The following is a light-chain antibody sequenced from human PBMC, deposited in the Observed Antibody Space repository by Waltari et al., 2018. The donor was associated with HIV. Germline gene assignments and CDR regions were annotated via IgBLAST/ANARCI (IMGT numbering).Light chain of an antibody. CDR3: AAWDDSLNVV. Sequence: QSVLTQPPSASGTPGQRVTISCSGSDPTTGSNTVNWYQQLPGTAPKLLIYSDNQRPSGVPDRFSGSKSGTSASLAISGLQSEDEADYYCAAWDDSLNVVFGGGTKLTVL. V-gene: IGLV1-44*01. CDR2: SDN. J-gene: IGLJ2*01. CDR1: DPTTGSNT.